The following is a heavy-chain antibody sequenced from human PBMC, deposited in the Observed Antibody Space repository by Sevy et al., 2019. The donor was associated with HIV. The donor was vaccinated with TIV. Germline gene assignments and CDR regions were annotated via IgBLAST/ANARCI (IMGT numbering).Heavy chain of an antibody. CDR3: ARDRLGITISAEWGGGMDV. Sequence: GGSLRLSCAASGFTLSSYGMHWVRQAPGKGLEWVAVIRYDGSNKYYADSVKGRFTISRDNSKNTLYXQMNSLRAEDTAVYYCARDRLGITISAEWGGGMDVWGQGTTVTVSS. D-gene: IGHD3-3*01. V-gene: IGHV3-33*01. J-gene: IGHJ6*02. CDR2: IRYDGSNK. CDR1: GFTLSSYG.